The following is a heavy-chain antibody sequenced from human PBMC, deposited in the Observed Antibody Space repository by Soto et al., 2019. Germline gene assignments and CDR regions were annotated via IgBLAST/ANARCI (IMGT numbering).Heavy chain of an antibody. CDR2: INAGNGNT. D-gene: IGHD1-1*01. Sequence: ASVKVSCKASGYTFTSYAMHWVRQAPGQRLEWMGWINAGNGNTKYSQKFQGRVTITRDTSASTAYMELNSLKVEDTAVYYCAKDWYNYGEFDYWGQGTLVTVSS. CDR1: GYTFTSYA. CDR3: AKDWYNYGEFDY. J-gene: IGHJ4*02. V-gene: IGHV1-3*01.